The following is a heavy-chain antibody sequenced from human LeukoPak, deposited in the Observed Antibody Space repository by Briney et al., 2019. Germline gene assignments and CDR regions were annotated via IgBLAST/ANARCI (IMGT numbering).Heavy chain of an antibody. J-gene: IGHJ3*02. CDR3: AREEPGDAFDI. CDR1: GFTFSSYA. D-gene: IGHD1-26*01. CDR2: ISYDGSNK. Sequence: GGSLRLSCAASGFTFSSYAMHWVRQAPGKGLEWVAVISYDGSNKYYADSVKGRFTISRDNSKNTLYLQMNSLRAEDTAVYHCAREEPGDAFDIWGQGTMVTVSS. V-gene: IGHV3-30-3*01.